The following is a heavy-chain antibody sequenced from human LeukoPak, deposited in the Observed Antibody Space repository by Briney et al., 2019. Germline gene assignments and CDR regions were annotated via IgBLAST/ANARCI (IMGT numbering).Heavy chain of an antibody. V-gene: IGHV3-7*01. CDR3: VRYGDTSGYTN. J-gene: IGHJ4*02. D-gene: IGHD3-22*01. CDR1: GFTLSSYW. CDR2: IKQGGSEK. Sequence: GGSLSLSCAASGFTLSSYWMHWVRQAPGKGLEWVANIKQGGSEKYYVDSVKGRFTISRDNAKNSLYLQMNSLRAEDTAVYSCVRYGDTSGYTNWGQGTLVAVSS.